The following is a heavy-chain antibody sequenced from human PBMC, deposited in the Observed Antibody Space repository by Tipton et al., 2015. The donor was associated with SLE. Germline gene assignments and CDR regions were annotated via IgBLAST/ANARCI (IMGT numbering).Heavy chain of an antibody. CDR1: GYSISSGYY. D-gene: IGHD3-3*01. Sequence: TLSLTCTVSGYSISSGYYWGWIRQPPGKGLEWIGSNYHSGSNYYNPSLKSRVTISVDTSKNQFSLKLSSVTAADTAVYYCARASSGSDNWFDPWGQGTLVTVSS. V-gene: IGHV4-38-2*02. CDR3: ARASSGSDNWFDP. CDR2: NYHSGSN. J-gene: IGHJ5*02.